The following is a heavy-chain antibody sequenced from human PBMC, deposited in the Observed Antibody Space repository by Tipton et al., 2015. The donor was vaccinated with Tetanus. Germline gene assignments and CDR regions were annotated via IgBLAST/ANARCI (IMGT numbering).Heavy chain of an antibody. CDR2: ISASHGNT. CDR3: ARAFWGGTTPGTFDY. V-gene: IGHV1-18*01. CDR1: GYTFTDYG. Sequence: QVQLVQSGAEVKKPGASVKVSCEASGYTFTDYGVSWVRQAPGQGLEWMGWISASHGNTNYAQTFRGRVTMTRDTSTSTAYMELRSLTSDDTAVYFCARAFWGGTTPGTFDYWGQGSLVTVSS. D-gene: IGHD1-1*01. J-gene: IGHJ4*02.